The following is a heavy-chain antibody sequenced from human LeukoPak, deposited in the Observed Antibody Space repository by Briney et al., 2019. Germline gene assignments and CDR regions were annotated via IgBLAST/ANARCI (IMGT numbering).Heavy chain of an antibody. V-gene: IGHV4-4*02. CDR1: GFTFSSRDW. D-gene: IGHD6-19*01. Sequence: GSLRLSCVASGFTFSSRDWMTWVRQPPGKGLEWIGSIYYSGSTYYNPSLKSRVTISVDTSKNQFSLKLSSVTAADTAVYYCARDKQAIAVAGFSYWGQGTLVTVSS. CDR3: ARDKQAIAVAGFSY. CDR2: IYYSGST. J-gene: IGHJ4*02.